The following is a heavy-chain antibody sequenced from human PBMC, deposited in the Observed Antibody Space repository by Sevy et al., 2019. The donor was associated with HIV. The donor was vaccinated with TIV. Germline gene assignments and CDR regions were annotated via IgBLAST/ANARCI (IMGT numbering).Heavy chain of an antibody. CDR2: ISWDGGST. CDR1: GFTFDDYT. CDR3: AKDTRYCSGGSCYLEVGAFDI. D-gene: IGHD2-15*01. V-gene: IGHV3-43*01. Sequence: GGSLRLSCAASGFTFDDYTMHWVRQAPGKGLEWVSLISWDGGSTYYADSVKGRFTISRDNSKNSLYLQMNSLRTEDTALYYCAKDTRYCSGGSCYLEVGAFDIWGQRTMVTVSS. J-gene: IGHJ3*02.